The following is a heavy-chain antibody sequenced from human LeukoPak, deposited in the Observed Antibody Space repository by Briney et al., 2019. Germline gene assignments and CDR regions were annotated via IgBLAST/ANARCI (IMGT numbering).Heavy chain of an antibody. V-gene: IGHV3-23*01. Sequence: GESLRLSCAASGFTFSDYYMTWIRQAPGKGLEWVASITGGGITAYYADPVKGRFTISRDNSKNTLYLQMNSLRVEDTAVYYCAKNTVGETIGWDAYDIWGHGTLGAVSS. CDR1: GFTFSDYY. J-gene: IGHJ3*02. D-gene: IGHD1-26*01. CDR2: ITGGGITA. CDR3: AKNTVGETIGWDAYDI.